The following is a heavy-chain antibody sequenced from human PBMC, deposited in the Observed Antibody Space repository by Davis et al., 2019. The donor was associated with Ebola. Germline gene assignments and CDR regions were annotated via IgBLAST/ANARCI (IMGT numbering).Heavy chain of an antibody. D-gene: IGHD6-13*01. V-gene: IGHV3-23*01. CDR3: ARGYSTKLDY. CDR2: ISGSGAST. Sequence: PGGSLRLSCAASGLTFSTSAMSWVRQAPGKGLEWVSAISGSGASTFYADSVKGRFTISRDNSNNTLFLEMNGLRGEDSATYYCARGYSTKLDYWGQGTLVTVSS. CDR1: GLTFSTSA. J-gene: IGHJ4*02.